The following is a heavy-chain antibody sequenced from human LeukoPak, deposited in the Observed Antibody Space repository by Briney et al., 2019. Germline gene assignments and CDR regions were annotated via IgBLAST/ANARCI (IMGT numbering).Heavy chain of an antibody. D-gene: IGHD1-26*01. Sequence: ASVKVSCKASGYTFTRYYMHWVRQAPGQGLEWMGIINPSDGSTSYAQKFQGRVTLTRDTSTSTVYMELSSLRSEDTAVYYCARDQGSGNYYLDDYWGQGTLVTVSS. CDR2: INPSDGST. CDR1: GYTFTRYY. V-gene: IGHV1-46*01. J-gene: IGHJ4*02. CDR3: ARDQGSGNYYLDDY.